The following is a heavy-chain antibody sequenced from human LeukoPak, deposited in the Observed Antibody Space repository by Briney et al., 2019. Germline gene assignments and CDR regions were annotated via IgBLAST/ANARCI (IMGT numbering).Heavy chain of an antibody. CDR3: GRDMDV. CDR1: GFTVSSNY. Sequence: PRGSLTLFCAASGFTVSSNYLSWVGQAPGKGLEWVSVIYSGGSTSYADSVKGRFTIPRDNSKNTLYLQMNSLRADDTAVYYCGRDMDVWGQDTTDPVSS. CDR2: IYSGGST. V-gene: IGHV3-66*01. J-gene: IGHJ6*02.